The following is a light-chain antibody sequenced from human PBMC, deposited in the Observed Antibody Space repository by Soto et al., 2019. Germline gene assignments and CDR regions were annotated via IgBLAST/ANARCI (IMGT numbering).Light chain of an antibody. Sequence: QSVLTQPPSVSGAPGQRVTISCTGSSSNIGAGYDVHWYQQLPGTAPKLLIYGNSNRPSGVPDRFSGSKSGTSASLAITGLQAEDEADYYGQSYDSSLSGWVFCGGTKLTVL. CDR3: QSYDSSLSGWV. CDR2: GNS. J-gene: IGLJ3*02. CDR1: SSNIGAGYD. V-gene: IGLV1-40*01.